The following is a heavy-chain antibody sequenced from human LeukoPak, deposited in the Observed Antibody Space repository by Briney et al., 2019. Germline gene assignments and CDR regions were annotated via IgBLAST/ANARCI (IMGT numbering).Heavy chain of an antibody. D-gene: IGHD2-15*01. V-gene: IGHV3-7*03. J-gene: IGHJ4*02. Sequence: GGSLRLSCTASGFTFSSNWMSWVRQAPGKGLQWVANINQDGSEKYYVDSVKGRFTISRDKAKNSLYLQMNSLRAEDTAVYYCAKIAVVDYLDYWGQGTLVTVSS. CDR1: GFTFSSNW. CDR2: INQDGSEK. CDR3: AKIAVVDYLDY.